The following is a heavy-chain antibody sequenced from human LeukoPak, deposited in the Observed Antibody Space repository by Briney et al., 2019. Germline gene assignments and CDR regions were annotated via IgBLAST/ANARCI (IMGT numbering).Heavy chain of an antibody. J-gene: IGHJ5*02. CDR1: GGSINSGSYY. Sequence: PSETLSLTCTVSGGSINSGSYYWSWIRQPAGKGLEWIGRIYSSGNTNYNPSLKSRVTISVDTSKNQFSLKLSSVTAADTAVYYCARHRTRLNWFDPWGQGTLVTVSS. CDR2: IYSSGNT. CDR3: ARHRTRLNWFDP. D-gene: IGHD1-1*01. V-gene: IGHV4-61*02.